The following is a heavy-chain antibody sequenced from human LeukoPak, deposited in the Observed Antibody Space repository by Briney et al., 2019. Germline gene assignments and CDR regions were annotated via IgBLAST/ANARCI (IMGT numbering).Heavy chain of an antibody. Sequence: ASVKISCKASGYTFTDYYMNWVRQAPGQGLEWMGWINPKSGGTNYAQRFQGRVTMTRDTSISTAYMEVNRLTSDDTAAYFCARAKTAATREYFQYWGQGTLVTVSS. CDR3: ARAKTAATREYFQY. D-gene: IGHD2-15*01. V-gene: IGHV1-2*02. CDR2: INPKSGGT. CDR1: GYTFTDYY. J-gene: IGHJ1*01.